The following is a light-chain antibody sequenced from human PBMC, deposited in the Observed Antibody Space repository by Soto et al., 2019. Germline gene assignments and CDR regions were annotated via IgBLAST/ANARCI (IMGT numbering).Light chain of an antibody. CDR1: QSMSNSN. V-gene: IGKV3-20*01. J-gene: IGKJ4*01. Sequence: IVLTQSPGTLSLSPGDRATLSCRASQSMSNSNLAWYQHKPGQAPRLLIYGPSSRATGIPDRFSASGSGTDFTLTISRLDPEDFAVYYCQQYGRSLTFGGGTKVDIK. CDR2: GPS. CDR3: QQYGRSLT.